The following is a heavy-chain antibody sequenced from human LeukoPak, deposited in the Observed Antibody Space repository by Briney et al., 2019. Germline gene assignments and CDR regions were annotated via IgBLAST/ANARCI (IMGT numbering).Heavy chain of an antibody. Sequence: GGSLRLSCATSGFRFTKFWMSWVRQAPGKGLEWVANIREDGSVRNYVDSVKGRFTISRDNSKNTLYLQMSSLRAEDTAVYYCSKEAGVAGATWNIDSWGQGTLVTVSS. V-gene: IGHV3-7*03. CDR3: SKEAGVAGATWNIDS. D-gene: IGHD1/OR15-1a*01. J-gene: IGHJ4*02. CDR2: IREDGSVR. CDR1: GFRFTKFW.